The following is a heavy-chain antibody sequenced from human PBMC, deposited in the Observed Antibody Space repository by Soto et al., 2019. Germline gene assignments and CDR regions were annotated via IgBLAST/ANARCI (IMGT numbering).Heavy chain of an antibody. J-gene: IGHJ4*02. Sequence: LSLTCTVSGGSISSSSYYWGWIRQPPGEGLEWIGSIYYSGSTYYNPSLKSRVTISVDTSKNQFSLKLSSVTAADTAVYYCARQNYDFWSGYPYFSDYWGQGTLVTVSS. CDR3: ARQNYDFWSGYPYFSDY. D-gene: IGHD3-3*01. V-gene: IGHV4-39*01. CDR2: IYYSGST. CDR1: GGSISSSSYY.